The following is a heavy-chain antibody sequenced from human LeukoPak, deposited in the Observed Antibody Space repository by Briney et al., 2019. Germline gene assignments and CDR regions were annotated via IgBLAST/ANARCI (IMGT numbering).Heavy chain of an antibody. CDR2: ISSSSGTI. CDR3: ARDLGRTVADN. V-gene: IGHV3-48*04. J-gene: IGHJ4*02. Sequence: GGSLRLSCAASGFSFSTYSMSWVRQAPGQGLEWVSFISSSSGTIYYADSVKGRFTISRDSAKNSLYLQMNSLRAEDTAVYYCARDLGRTVADNWGQGTLVTVSS. D-gene: IGHD4-23*01. CDR1: GFSFSTYS.